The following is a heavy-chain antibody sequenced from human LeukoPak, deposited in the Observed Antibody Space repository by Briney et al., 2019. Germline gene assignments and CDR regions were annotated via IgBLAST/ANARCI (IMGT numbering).Heavy chain of an antibody. J-gene: IGHJ4*02. CDR3: ASGGIYYGAAFDF. Sequence: PGGSLRLSCAASGFTFSDYNMRWIRQAPGKGLEWVSSISRSGSTKYYADSVKGRFTISRDNAKNSLYLQMNSLRAEDTALYYCASGGIYYGAAFDFRGQGTLVTVSS. CDR2: ISRSGSTK. D-gene: IGHD1-26*01. V-gene: IGHV3-11*01. CDR1: GFTFSDYN.